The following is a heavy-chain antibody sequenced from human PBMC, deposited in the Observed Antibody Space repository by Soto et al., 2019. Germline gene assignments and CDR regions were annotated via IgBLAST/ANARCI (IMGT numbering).Heavy chain of an antibody. J-gene: IGHJ6*02. V-gene: IGHV4-31*03. CDR1: GGSISSGGYY. Sequence: SETLSLTCTVSGGSISSGGYYWSWIRQHPGKGLEWIGYIYYSGSTYYNPSLKSRVTISVDTSKNQFSLKLSSVTAADTAVYYCARDQRDYYGSGRPLYYYYGMDVWGQGTTVTVSS. D-gene: IGHD3-10*01. CDR3: ARDQRDYYGSGRPLYYYYGMDV. CDR2: IYYSGST.